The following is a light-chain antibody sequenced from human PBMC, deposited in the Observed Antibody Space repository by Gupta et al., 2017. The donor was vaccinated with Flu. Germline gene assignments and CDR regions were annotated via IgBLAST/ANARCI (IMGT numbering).Light chain of an antibody. CDR2: RNN. CDR3: SAWDSSLNAWV. Sequence: TVTLTCTGNNNNVGDQGAAWLQQHQGHPPKLLSYRNNNRPSGISEKFSASRSGNTASLTITGLQPEDEADYYCSAWDSSLNAWVFGGGTKLTVL. CDR1: NNNVGDQG. V-gene: IGLV10-54*04. J-gene: IGLJ3*02.